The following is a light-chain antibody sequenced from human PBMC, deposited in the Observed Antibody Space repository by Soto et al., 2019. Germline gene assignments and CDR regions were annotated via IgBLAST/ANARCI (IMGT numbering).Light chain of an antibody. V-gene: IGLV2-14*01. CDR1: SSDLGGYNY. CDR3: SSYTSSSARV. CDR2: EVS. J-gene: IGLJ3*02. Sequence: QSALTQPASVSGSPGQSITISCTGTSSDLGGYNYVSWYQQPPGKAPKLMIYEVSNRPSGVSNRFSGSKSGNTASLTISGLQAEDEADYYCSSYTSSSARVFGGGTKLTVL.